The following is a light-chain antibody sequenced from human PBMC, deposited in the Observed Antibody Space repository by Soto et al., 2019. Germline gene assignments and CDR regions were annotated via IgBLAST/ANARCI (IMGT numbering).Light chain of an antibody. Sequence: SALTQPRSVSGSPGQSVTISCTGTSSDVGGYNYVSWYQQHPGKAPKLMIFDVSKRPSGVPDRFSGSKSDNTASLTISGLQAEDEADYYCCSYAGNYTYVFGTGTKV. CDR2: DVS. CDR3: CSYAGNYTYV. V-gene: IGLV2-11*01. J-gene: IGLJ1*01. CDR1: SSDVGGYNY.